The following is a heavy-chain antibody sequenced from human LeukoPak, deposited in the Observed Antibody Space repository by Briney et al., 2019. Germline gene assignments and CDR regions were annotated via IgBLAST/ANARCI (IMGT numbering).Heavy chain of an antibody. Sequence: ASVKVSCTASGGTFSSYAISWVRQAPGQGLEWMGGIIPIFGTANYAQKFQGRVTITADESTSTAYMELSSLRSEDTAVYYCARVAELRYFVRTGYYFDYWGQGTLVTVSS. J-gene: IGHJ4*02. CDR1: GGTFSSYA. V-gene: IGHV1-69*13. D-gene: IGHD3-9*01. CDR2: IIPIFGTA. CDR3: ARVAELRYFVRTGYYFDY.